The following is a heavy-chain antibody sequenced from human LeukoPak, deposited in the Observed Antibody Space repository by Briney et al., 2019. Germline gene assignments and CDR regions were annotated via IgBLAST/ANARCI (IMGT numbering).Heavy chain of an antibody. V-gene: IGHV4-30-2*01. Sequence: LRLSCAASGFTFSDYYMSWIRQPPGKGLEWIGYIAHSGSTYYSPSLKSRVTISVDRSKNQFSLKLSSVTAADTAVYYCARGSGSYYDNSGLDYWGQGTLVTVSS. J-gene: IGHJ4*02. CDR1: GFTFSDYY. CDR3: ARGSGSYYDNSGLDY. CDR2: IAHSGST. D-gene: IGHD3-22*01.